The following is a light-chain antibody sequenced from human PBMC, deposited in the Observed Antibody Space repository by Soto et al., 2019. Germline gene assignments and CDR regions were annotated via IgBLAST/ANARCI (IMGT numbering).Light chain of an antibody. CDR2: DVR. CDR3: TSHTTTSPPVL. Sequence: QSVLTQPASVSGSPGQSITISCTGTSSDVGAFNFVSWYQQHPGKAPKLMIYDVRHRPSGVSDRFSGSKSGNTASLTIYGLQAEDAADYYCTSHTTTSPPVLFGGGTKLTVL. CDR1: SSDVGAFNF. J-gene: IGLJ2*01. V-gene: IGLV2-14*03.